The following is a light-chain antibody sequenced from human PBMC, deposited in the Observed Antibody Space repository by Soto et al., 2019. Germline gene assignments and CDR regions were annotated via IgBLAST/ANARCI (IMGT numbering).Light chain of an antibody. CDR1: HDINNY. Sequence: DIQMTQAPSSLSGSGGGRGIIAWQASHDINNYFNWYQQPPGTPPQLLIYAASNLETGAPSRFSGSASATEFTLTISRLQPDDFATYYCHPYNSYPSTFGQGTKVDI. CDR2: AAS. CDR3: HPYNSYPST. J-gene: IGKJ1*01. V-gene: IGKV1-33*01.